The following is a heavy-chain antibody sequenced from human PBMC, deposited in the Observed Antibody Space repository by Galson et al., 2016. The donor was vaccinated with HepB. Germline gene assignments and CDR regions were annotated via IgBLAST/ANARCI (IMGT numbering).Heavy chain of an antibody. CDR1: GFTFGDYW. CDR2: IRRDGSQI. V-gene: IGHV3-7*03. D-gene: IGHD2-2*01. Sequence: SLRLSCAASGFTFGDYWMTWVRQAPGRGLEWVANIRRDGSQINYVDSVKGRFSISRDNAKNSLYLQMNSLRAEDTALYYCARGYCISTYCPPQSTHFHYWGQGALVTVSS. CDR3: ARGYCISTYCPPQSTHFHY. J-gene: IGHJ4*02.